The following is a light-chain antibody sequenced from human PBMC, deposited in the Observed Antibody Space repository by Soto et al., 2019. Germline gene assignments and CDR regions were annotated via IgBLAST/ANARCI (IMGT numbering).Light chain of an antibody. CDR3: SSYTATNTDV. V-gene: IGLV2-14*01. J-gene: IGLJ1*01. Sequence: QSALTQPASVSGSPGQSITISCTGTTSDVGNYNYVSWYQQHPGKAPKLMIYEVSYRSTGASNRFSGTKSGNTASLTISGLQGEDEDDYYCSSYTATNTDVFGTGTKLTVL. CDR1: TSDVGNYNY. CDR2: EVS.